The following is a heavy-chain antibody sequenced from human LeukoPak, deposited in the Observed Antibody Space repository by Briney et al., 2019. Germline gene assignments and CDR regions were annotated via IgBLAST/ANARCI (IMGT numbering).Heavy chain of an antibody. D-gene: IGHD6-13*01. CDR1: GFTFSNYG. CDR3: ARLGIITAAGSNDY. V-gene: IGHV3-30*03. J-gene: IGHJ4*02. Sequence: GGSLRLSCAGSGFTFSNYGMHWVRQAPGKGPEWVAVISYDGTNKYYADSVKGRFTDSRDNAKNSLYLQMNSLRAEDTAVYYCARLGIITAAGSNDYWGQGTLVTVSS. CDR2: ISYDGTNK.